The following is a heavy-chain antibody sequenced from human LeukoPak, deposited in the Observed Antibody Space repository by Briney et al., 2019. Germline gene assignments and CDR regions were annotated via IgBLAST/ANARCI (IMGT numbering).Heavy chain of an antibody. D-gene: IGHD6-19*01. V-gene: IGHV1-2*02. CDR2: INPNSGGT. CDR3: ARVRQWLALTAPFDY. Sequence: ASVKVSCKASGYTFTGYYMHWVRQAPGQGLEWMGWINPNSGGTNYAQKFQGRVTMTRDTSISTAYMELRRLRSDDTAVYYCARVRQWLALTAPFDYWGQGTLVTVSS. J-gene: IGHJ4*02. CDR1: GYTFTGYY.